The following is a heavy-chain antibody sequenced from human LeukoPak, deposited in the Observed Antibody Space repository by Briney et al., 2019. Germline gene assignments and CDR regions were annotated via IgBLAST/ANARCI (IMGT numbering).Heavy chain of an antibody. J-gene: IGHJ4*02. D-gene: IGHD1-20*01. CDR2: IYTSGST. CDR3: ARDNWNAPIFDY. Sequence: SETLSLTCTVFGGSISSYYWSWIRQPAGKGLEWIGRIYTSGSTNYNPSLKSRVTMSVDTSKNQFSLKLSSVTAADTAVYYCARDNWNAPIFDYWGQGTLVTVSS. V-gene: IGHV4-4*07. CDR1: GGSISSYY.